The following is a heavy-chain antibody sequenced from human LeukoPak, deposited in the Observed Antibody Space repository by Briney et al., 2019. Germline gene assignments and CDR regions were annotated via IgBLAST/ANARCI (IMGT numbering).Heavy chain of an antibody. CDR1: GGSISSYY. CDR3: ASGTYGSDY. CDR2: IYYSGNS. J-gene: IGHJ4*02. V-gene: IGHV4-59*01. D-gene: IGHD3-10*01. Sequence: PSETLSLTCTVSGGSISSYYWTWIRQPPGKGLEWIGYIYYSGNSNYNPSLKSRVTMSVDTSKNQFSLKLTSVTAADTAVYYCASGTYGSDYRGQGTLVTVSS.